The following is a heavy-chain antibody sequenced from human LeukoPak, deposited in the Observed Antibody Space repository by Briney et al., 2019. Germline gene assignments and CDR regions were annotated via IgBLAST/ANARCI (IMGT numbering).Heavy chain of an antibody. CDR3: ARLGDYYDSSGYFDAFDI. V-gene: IGHV4-39*01. CDR2: IYYGGST. D-gene: IGHD3-22*01. Sequence: SETLSLTCTVSGGSISSSSYHWGWIRQPPGKGLEWIGTIYYGGSTYYSPSLKSRVTISVDTSKKQFSLKLTSVTAADAAVYYCARLGDYYDSSGYFDAFDIWGQGTMVTVFS. CDR1: GGSISSSSYH. J-gene: IGHJ3*02.